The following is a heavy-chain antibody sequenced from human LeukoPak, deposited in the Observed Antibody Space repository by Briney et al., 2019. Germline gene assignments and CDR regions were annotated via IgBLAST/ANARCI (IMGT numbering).Heavy chain of an antibody. J-gene: IGHJ6*02. CDR1: GGSFSGYY. CDR2: INHSGST. V-gene: IGHV4-34*01. CDR3: AALNYYYGMDV. Sequence: PSEILSLTCAVYGGSFSGYYWSWIRQPPGKGLEWIGEINHSGSTNYNPSLKSRVTISVDTSKNQFSLKLSSVTAADTAVYYCAALNYYYGMDVWGQGTTVTVSS.